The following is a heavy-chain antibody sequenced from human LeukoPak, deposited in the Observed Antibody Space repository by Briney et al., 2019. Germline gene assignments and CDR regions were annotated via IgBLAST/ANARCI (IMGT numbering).Heavy chain of an antibody. Sequence: SETLSLTCTVSGGSISNTVYYWGWIRQPPGKGLEWIGSIYYSGSTYYNPSLKSRVTISVDTSKNQFSLKLSSVTAADTAVYYCARQLGRSGEYWGQGALVTVSS. D-gene: IGHD3-10*01. CDR2: IYYSGST. V-gene: IGHV4-39*01. CDR1: GGSISNTVYY. J-gene: IGHJ4*02. CDR3: ARQLGRSGEY.